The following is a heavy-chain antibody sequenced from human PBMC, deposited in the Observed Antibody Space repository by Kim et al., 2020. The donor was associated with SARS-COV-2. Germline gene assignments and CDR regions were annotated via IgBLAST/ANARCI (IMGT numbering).Heavy chain of an antibody. V-gene: IGHV3-21*01. J-gene: IGHJ4*02. CDR3: ARDRDWNYGFFDY. CDR1: GFTFSSYS. D-gene: IGHD1-7*01. CDR2: ISSSSSYI. Sequence: GGSLRLSCAASGFTFSSYSMNWVRQAPGKGLEWVSSISSSSSYIYYADSVKGRFTISRDNAKNSLYLQMNSLRAEDTAVYYCARDRDWNYGFFDYWGQGTLVTVSS.